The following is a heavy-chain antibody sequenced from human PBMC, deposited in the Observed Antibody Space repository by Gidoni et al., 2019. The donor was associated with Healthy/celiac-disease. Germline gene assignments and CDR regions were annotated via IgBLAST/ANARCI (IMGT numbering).Heavy chain of an antibody. V-gene: IGHV4-59*01. Sequence: QVPLQASGPGLVKPSETLSLTCTVPGGSLSSYHCSWIRQPPGTGLECIGYNYYSGSTNYNPPLKSRDTISVDTSKNQFSLKLSSATAAYTAVYYCASSRPYTAMAPLDYWGQGTLVTVSS. CDR2: NYYSGST. D-gene: IGHD5-18*01. CDR1: GGSLSSYH. CDR3: ASSRPYTAMAPLDY. J-gene: IGHJ4*02.